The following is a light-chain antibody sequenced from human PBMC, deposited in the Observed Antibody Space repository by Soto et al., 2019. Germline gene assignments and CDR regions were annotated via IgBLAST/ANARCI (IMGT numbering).Light chain of an antibody. CDR2: VNS. V-gene: IGLV1-40*01. J-gene: IGLJ2*01. CDR3: QTYDSSLSGYVV. Sequence: QSVLTQPPSVSGAPGQRVTISCTGSRSNIGAGYDVHWYQQLPGTAPKLLIYVNSNRPSGVPDRFSGSKSGTSASLAITGLQAEDDADYYCQTYDSSLSGYVVFGGGTKLTVL. CDR1: RSNIGAGYD.